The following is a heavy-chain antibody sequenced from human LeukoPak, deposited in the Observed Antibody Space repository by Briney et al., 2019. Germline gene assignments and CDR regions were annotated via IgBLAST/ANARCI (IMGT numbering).Heavy chain of an antibody. CDR1: GGSVSSGRYY. Sequence: PSETLSLTCTVSGGSVSSGRYYWSWIRQPPGKGLEWIGYIYYSGSTNYNPSLKSRVTISVDTSKNQFSLKLSSVTAADTAVYYCARGPPILNIVLMVYAPYYFDYWGQGTLVTVSS. J-gene: IGHJ4*02. V-gene: IGHV4-61*01. CDR2: IYYSGST. D-gene: IGHD2-8*01. CDR3: ARGPPILNIVLMVYAPYYFDY.